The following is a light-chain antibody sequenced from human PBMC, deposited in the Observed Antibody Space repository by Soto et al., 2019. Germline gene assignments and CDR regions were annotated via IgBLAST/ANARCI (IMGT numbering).Light chain of an antibody. Sequence: EIQMTHAPSSLSVSVVDRVTITCRASQNISSYLNWYKPKPGQAPKLLIYAASSLQRLVPSRCSGSRSGTDVTLTIRSLQPEDVSTYYGQQRYSTQFTGGTGNKVDIK. CDR2: AAS. V-gene: IGKV1-39*01. CDR3: QQRYSTQFT. J-gene: IGKJ3*01. CDR1: QNISSY.